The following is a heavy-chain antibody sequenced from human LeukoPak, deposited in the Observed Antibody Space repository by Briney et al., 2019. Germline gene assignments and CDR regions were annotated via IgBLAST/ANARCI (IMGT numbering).Heavy chain of an antibody. CDR3: ATDGGYCSGGSCYPAFDY. CDR2: FDPEDGET. CDR1: GYTLTELS. J-gene: IGHJ4*02. V-gene: IGHV1-24*01. Sequence: ASVKVPCKVSGYTLTELSMHWVRQAPGKGLEWMGGFDPEDGETIYAQKFQGRVTMTEDTSTDTAYMELSSLRSEDTAVYYCATDGGYCSGGSCYPAFDYWGQGTLVTVSS. D-gene: IGHD2-15*01.